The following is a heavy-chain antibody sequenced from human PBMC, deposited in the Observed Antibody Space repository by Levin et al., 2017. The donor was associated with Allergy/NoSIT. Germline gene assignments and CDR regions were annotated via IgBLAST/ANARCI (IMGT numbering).Heavy chain of an antibody. J-gene: IGHJ4*02. V-gene: IGHV3-73*01. CDR3: TRHFSRRGVIYYFDY. CDR2: IRSKANSYAT. Sequence: GESLKISCAASGFTFSGSAMHWVRQASGKGLEWVGRIRSKANSYATAYAASVKGRFTISRDDSKNTAYLQMNSLKTEDTAVYYCTRHFSRRGVIYYFDYWGQGTLVTVSS. CDR1: GFTFSGSA. D-gene: IGHD2-21*01.